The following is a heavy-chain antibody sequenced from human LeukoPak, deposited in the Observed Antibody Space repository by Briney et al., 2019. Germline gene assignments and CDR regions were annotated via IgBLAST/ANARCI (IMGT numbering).Heavy chain of an antibody. Sequence: PGGSLRLSCAASGFTFYSYAMHWVRQAPGKGLEYVSTISGNAGSTYYADSVKGRFTISRDNSKNTLHLQMSSLRAEDTAVYYCVKDRWLQFPSFDYWGQGTQVTVSS. CDR2: ISGNAGST. CDR3: VKDRWLQFPSFDY. D-gene: IGHD5-24*01. V-gene: IGHV3-64D*08. CDR1: GFTFYSYA. J-gene: IGHJ4*02.